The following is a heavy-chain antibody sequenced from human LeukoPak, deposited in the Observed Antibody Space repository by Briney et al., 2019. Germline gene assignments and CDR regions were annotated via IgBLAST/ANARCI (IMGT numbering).Heavy chain of an antibody. D-gene: IGHD4-11*01. J-gene: IGHJ4*02. V-gene: IGHV3-7*03. CDR2: INEDGSHK. CDR1: GFIFSTSW. Sequence: GGSLRLSCAASGFIFSTSWMTWVRQAPGKGLERVANINEDGSHKYYVDSVKGRLTISRDNAENSLYLQMNSLKTEDTAVYYCTSSHSNYLRSVDYWGQGTLVTVSS. CDR3: TSSHSNYLRSVDY.